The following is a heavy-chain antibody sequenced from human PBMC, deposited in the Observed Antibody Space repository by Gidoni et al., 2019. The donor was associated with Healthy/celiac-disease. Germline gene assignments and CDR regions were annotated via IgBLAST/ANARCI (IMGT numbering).Heavy chain of an antibody. CDR1: GGSISSSSYY. D-gene: IGHD3-3*01. Sequence: QLQLQESGPGLVKPSETLSLTCTVSGGSISSSSYYWGWIRQPPGKGLEWIGSIYYSGSTYYNPSLKSRVTISVDTSKNQFSLKLSSVTAADTAVYYCARRPSSRVTIFGVVNDAFDIWGQGTMATVSS. J-gene: IGHJ3*02. CDR2: IYYSGST. CDR3: ARRPSSRVTIFGVVNDAFDI. V-gene: IGHV4-39*01.